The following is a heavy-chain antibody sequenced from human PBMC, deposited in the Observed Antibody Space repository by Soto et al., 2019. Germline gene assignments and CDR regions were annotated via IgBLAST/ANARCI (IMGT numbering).Heavy chain of an antibody. J-gene: IGHJ5*02. CDR3: ATLEGGDYVGINWFDP. D-gene: IGHD4-17*01. Sequence: QVQLVQSGAEVKKPGASVKVSCKVSGYTLSKISMHWVRQAPGKGLEWMGGPDPDDGETIHAQKFQGRVTMTEDTSINTAYMELSSLRSEDTAVYYCATLEGGDYVGINWFDPWGQGTLVTVSS. CDR2: PDPDDGET. CDR1: GYTLSKIS. V-gene: IGHV1-24*01.